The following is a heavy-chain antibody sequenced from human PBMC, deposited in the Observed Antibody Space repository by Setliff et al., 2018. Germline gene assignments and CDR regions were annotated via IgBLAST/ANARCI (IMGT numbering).Heavy chain of an antibody. CDR1: GHIFSSYG. CDR3: ARVVYYASGSSLSYGMDV. J-gene: IGHJ6*02. Sequence: GASVKVSCKASGHIFSSYGISWVRQAPGQGLEWMGWISSYNDVTNYAQKFQGRVTMTTDTSTNTVFMELRSLRSDDTAMFYCARVVYYASGSSLSYGMDVWGQGTAVTVSS. CDR2: ISSYNDVT. V-gene: IGHV1-18*01. D-gene: IGHD3-10*01.